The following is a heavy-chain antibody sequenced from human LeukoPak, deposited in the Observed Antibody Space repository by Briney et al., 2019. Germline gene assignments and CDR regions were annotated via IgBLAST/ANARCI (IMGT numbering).Heavy chain of an antibody. CDR2: IIPIFGTA. V-gene: IGHV1-69*13. CDR1: GGTFSSYA. CDR3: ARSSVGARRRIDY. Sequence: SVKVSCKASGGTFSSYAISWVRQAPGQGLEWMGGIIPIFGTANYAQKFQGRVTITADESTSTAYMELSSLRSEDTAVYYCARSSVGARRRIDYWGQGTLVTVSS. J-gene: IGHJ4*02. D-gene: IGHD1-26*01.